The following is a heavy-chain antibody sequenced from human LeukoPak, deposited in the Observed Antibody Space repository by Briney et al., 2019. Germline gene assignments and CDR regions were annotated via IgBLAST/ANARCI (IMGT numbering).Heavy chain of an antibody. CDR1: GLTFNDCA. D-gene: IGHD3-10*02. CDR3: AAAISGVRGWFDP. CDR2: ISYDGNDR. Sequence: GGSLRLSCAASGLTFNDCAVHWVRQAPGKGLEWVATISYDGNDRYYADSVKGRFTISRDNSKNTLYLQMSNLKTDDTAVYYCAAAISGVRGWFDPWGQGTLVTVSS. J-gene: IGHJ5*02. V-gene: IGHV3-30*04.